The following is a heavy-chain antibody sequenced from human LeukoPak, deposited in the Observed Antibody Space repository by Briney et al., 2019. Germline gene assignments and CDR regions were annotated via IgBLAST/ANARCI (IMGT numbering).Heavy chain of an antibody. CDR1: GFTFTDFG. CDR3: ARSAYAYSFDY. J-gene: IGHJ4*02. V-gene: IGHV3-48*03. D-gene: IGHD4-11*01. CDR2: VSGSGTTI. Sequence: PGGSLKLSCAASGFTFTDFGVNWVRQAPGKGLEWVSYVSGSGTTIYYADSVKGRFAISRDNVKNSLSLQMNSLRAEDTAVYYCARSAYAYSFDYWGQGTLVSASS.